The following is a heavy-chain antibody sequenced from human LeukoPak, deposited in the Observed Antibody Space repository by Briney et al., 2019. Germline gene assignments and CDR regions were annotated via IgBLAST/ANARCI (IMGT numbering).Heavy chain of an antibody. CDR1: VYTFSDFY. D-gene: IGHD2-15*01. V-gene: IGHV1-2*02. CDR2: LNPYTGAT. CDR3: VTAKVSHSRDP. J-gene: IGHJ5*02. Sequence: ASVKLSCAPSVYTFSDFYLECGPRASGQGLEWLGWLNPYTGATITAQRFQGRVTLTWDTSTATGYMELTSLRSDDTAVYLCVTAKVSHSRDPWGPGTLVTVSS.